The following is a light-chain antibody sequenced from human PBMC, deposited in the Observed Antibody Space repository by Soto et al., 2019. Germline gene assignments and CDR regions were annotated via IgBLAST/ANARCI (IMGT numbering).Light chain of an antibody. J-gene: IGKJ5*01. CDR1: QRVGSN. Sequence: ELVLTQSPATLSVSPGERATLSCRASQRVGSNYLAWYQQKPGQAPRLLIYGISARATGIPDRFSGSGSGTEFTLNISSLQSEDFAVYYCQQHISWPITFGQGTRLEIK. CDR2: GIS. V-gene: IGKV3-15*01. CDR3: QQHISWPIT.